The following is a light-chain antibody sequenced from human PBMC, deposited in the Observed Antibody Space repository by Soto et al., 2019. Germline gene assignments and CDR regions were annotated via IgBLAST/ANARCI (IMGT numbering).Light chain of an antibody. J-gene: IGKJ4*01. V-gene: IGKV3-15*01. Sequence: EIVMTQSPATLSVSAGERATLSCRASQGVSSNLAWYQQKPGQAPRLLTYGASTRATGIPARFSGSGSGTEFTLTISSLQSEDFAVYYCQQYNNWPPLTFGGGTKVEIK. CDR2: GAS. CDR3: QQYNNWPPLT. CDR1: QGVSSN.